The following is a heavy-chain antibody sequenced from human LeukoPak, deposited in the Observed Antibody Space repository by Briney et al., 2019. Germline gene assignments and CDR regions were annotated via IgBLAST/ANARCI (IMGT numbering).Heavy chain of an antibody. V-gene: IGHV4-31*03. Sequence: SQTLSLTCTVSGGSIISGGSYWSWIRQHPGKGLEWIGYIYYSGSTYYNPSLKSRVTISVDTSMNQFSLKLSSVTAADTAVYYCASIAAAGNEWGQGTLVTVSS. CDR2: IYYSGST. J-gene: IGHJ4*02. CDR1: GGSIISGGSY. CDR3: ASIAAAGNE. D-gene: IGHD6-13*01.